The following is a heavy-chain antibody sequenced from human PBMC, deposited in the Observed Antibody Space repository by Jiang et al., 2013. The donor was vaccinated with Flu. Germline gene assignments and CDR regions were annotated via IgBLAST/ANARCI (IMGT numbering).Heavy chain of an antibody. Sequence: PSFQGHVTISADKSISTAYLQWSSLKASDTAMYYCAAGAINEKFDYWGQGTLVTVSS. V-gene: IGHV5-10-1*01. J-gene: IGHJ4*02. D-gene: IGHD1-1*01. CDR3: AAGAINEKFDY.